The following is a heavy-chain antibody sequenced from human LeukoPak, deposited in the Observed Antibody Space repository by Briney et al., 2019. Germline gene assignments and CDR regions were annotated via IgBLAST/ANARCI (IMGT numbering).Heavy chain of an antibody. CDR2: IYHSGST. J-gene: IGHJ4*02. V-gene: IGHV4-38-2*02. CDR1: GYSISSGYY. CDR3: ARLVDTAMVPIDY. Sequence: KPSETLSLTCTVSGYSISSGYYWGWIRQPPGQGLEWIGSIYHSGSTYYNPSLKSRVTISVDTSKNQFSLKLSSVTAADTAVYYCARLVDTAMVPIDYWGQGTLVTVSS. D-gene: IGHD5-18*01.